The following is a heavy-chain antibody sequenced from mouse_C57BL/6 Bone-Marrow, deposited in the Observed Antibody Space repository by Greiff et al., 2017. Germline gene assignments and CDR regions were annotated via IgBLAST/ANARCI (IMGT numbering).Heavy chain of an antibody. CDR3: ARERGLLLFAY. J-gene: IGHJ3*01. V-gene: IGHV1-19*01. D-gene: IGHD2-3*01. CDR2: INPYNGGT. Sequence: EVQLQQSGPVLVKPGASVKMSCKASGYTFTDYYMHWVKQSHGKSLEWIGVINPYNGGTSYNQKFKGKATLTVDTSSSTAYMELNSLTSEDSAVYCGARERGLLLFAYWGQGTLVTVSA. CDR1: GYTFTDYY.